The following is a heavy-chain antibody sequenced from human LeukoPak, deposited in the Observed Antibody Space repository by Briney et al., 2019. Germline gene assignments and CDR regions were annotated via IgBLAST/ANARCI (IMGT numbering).Heavy chain of an antibody. V-gene: IGHV3-11*04. D-gene: IGHD6-6*01. CDR1: GFTFSDYY. Sequence: GGSLRLSCAASGFTFSDYYMSWIRQAPGKGLEWVSYISSSGSTIYYADSVKGRFTISRDNAKNSLYLQMNSLRAEDTAVYYCARGRRGIAARRWAPYYFDYWGQGTLVTVSS. CDR3: ARGRRGIAARRWAPYYFDY. J-gene: IGHJ4*02. CDR2: ISSSGSTI.